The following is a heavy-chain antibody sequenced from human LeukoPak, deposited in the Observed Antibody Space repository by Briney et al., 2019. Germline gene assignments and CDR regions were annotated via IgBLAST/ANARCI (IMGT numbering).Heavy chain of an antibody. J-gene: IGHJ4*02. CDR1: GVSLSNYA. V-gene: IGHV3-30*04. CDR2: ISFDGTNK. Sequence: SGGSLRLSCTASGVSLSNYAMHWVRRPPGRGLEWVAVISFDGTNKYYGDSVEGRFSVSRDNSKNTLYLQMNSLRPDDTAMYYCATDYGDYEPIDYRGQGTLVTVSS. CDR3: ATDYGDYEPIDY. D-gene: IGHD4-17*01.